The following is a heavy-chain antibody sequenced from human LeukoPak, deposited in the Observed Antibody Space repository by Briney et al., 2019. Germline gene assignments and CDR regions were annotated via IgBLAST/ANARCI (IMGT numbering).Heavy chain of an antibody. J-gene: IGHJ4*02. D-gene: IGHD6-19*01. Sequence: SETLSLTCAVSGGSISSSNWWSWIRQPPGKGLEWIGEINHSGSTNYNPSLKSRVTISVDTSKNQFSLKLSSVTAADTAVYYCARERIAVAGTGGYFDYWGQGTLVTVSS. CDR2: INHSGST. V-gene: IGHV4-4*02. CDR3: ARERIAVAGTGGYFDY. CDR1: GGSISSSNW.